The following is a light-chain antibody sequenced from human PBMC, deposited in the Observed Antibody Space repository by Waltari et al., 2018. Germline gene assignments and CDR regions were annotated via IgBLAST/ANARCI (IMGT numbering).Light chain of an antibody. V-gene: IGKV1-9*01. J-gene: IGKJ1*01. CDR3: QQLNSYPRGT. Sequence: DIQLTQSPSFLSASVGDRVTITCRASQGISSYLAWYQQKPGKAPKLLIYAASTVQSGVPSRFSGSGSGTEFTLTSSSLQPEDFATYYCQQLNSYPRGTFGQGTKVEIK. CDR2: AAS. CDR1: QGISSY.